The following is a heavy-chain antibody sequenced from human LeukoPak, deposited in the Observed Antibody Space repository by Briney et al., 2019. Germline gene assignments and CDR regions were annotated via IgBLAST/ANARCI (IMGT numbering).Heavy chain of an antibody. CDR1: GFTFSSYS. CDR2: ISGSGGST. CDR3: AKDRSIAVTIEGF. D-gene: IGHD4-17*01. V-gene: IGHV3-23*01. J-gene: IGHJ4*02. Sequence: GGSLRLSCAASGFTFSSYSMNWVRQAPGKGLEWVSGISGSGGSTYYADSVKGRFTISRDNSKNTPYLQMNSLRAEDTAVYYCAKDRSIAVTIEGFWGQGTLVTVSS.